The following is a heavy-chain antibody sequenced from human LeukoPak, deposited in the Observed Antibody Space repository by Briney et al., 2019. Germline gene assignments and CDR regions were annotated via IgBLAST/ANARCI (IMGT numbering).Heavy chain of an antibody. CDR2: ILYTGST. CDR3: ARHGTVSMVRGVIKY. V-gene: IGHV4-59*08. D-gene: IGHD3-10*01. Sequence: SETLSLTCTVSGGSISGYYWSWIRQPPGKGLEWIGYILYTGSTYYNPSLKSRVTISVDTSKNQFSLKLSSVTAADTAVYYCARHGTVSMVRGVIKYWGQGTLVTVSS. J-gene: IGHJ4*02. CDR1: GGSISGYY.